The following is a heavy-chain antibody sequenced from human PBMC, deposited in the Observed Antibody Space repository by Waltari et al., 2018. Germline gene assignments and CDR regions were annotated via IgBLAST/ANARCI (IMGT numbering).Heavy chain of an antibody. CDR3: VRHRTTYPLEIDY. D-gene: IGHD2-2*01. J-gene: IGHJ4*02. V-gene: IGHV5-10-1*01. CDR2: ISPSDSFR. CDR1: GYSFTSHW. Sequence: EVQLVQSGAEVKKPEESLRISCERSGYSFTSHWFSWVRRVPGKGLEWGGRISPSDSFRNYGPAFEGHVTISVDQSLRTAYLQWDSLKASDTAIYYCVRHRTTYPLEIDYWGQGTLVTVSS.